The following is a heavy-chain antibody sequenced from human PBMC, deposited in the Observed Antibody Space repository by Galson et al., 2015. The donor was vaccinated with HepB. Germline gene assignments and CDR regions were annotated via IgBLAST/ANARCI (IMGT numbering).Heavy chain of an antibody. CDR2: ISVHNGYT. CDR1: GYSFSIPG. V-gene: IGHV1-18*04. J-gene: IGHJ4*02. D-gene: IGHD2-2*02. Sequence: SVKVSCKASGYSFSIPGIAWVRQAPGQGLEWMGWISVHNGYTNYAQSFQGRVMMTTDTSTSTAFMELRSLRSDDTAVYYCGREGRSYCSGTSCYSTFDYWGQGTLVTVTS. CDR3: GREGRSYCSGTSCYSTFDY.